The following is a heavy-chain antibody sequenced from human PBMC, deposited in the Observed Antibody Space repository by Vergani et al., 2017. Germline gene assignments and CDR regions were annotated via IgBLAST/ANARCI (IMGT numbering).Heavy chain of an antibody. Sequence: QVQLQESGPGLVKPSQTLSLTCTVSGGSISSGSYYWSWIRQPAGKGLEWIGRIYTSGSTNYNPSLKSRVTISVDTSKNQFSLKLSSVTAADTAVYYCARDSAVLNWFDPWGQGTLGTVSS. J-gene: IGHJ5*02. CDR3: ARDSAVLNWFDP. V-gene: IGHV4-61*02. CDR2: IYTSGST. D-gene: IGHD1-1*01. CDR1: GGSISSGSYY.